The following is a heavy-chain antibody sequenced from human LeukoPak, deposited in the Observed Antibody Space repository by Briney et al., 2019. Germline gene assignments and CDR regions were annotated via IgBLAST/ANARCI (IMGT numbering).Heavy chain of an antibody. CDR3: ARVNYDILTGTAGRFDP. CDR1: GFTFSSYW. CDR2: IKQDGSEK. V-gene: IGHV3-7*05. D-gene: IGHD3-9*01. J-gene: IGHJ5*02. Sequence: PGGSLRLSCAASGFTFSSYWMSWVRQAPGKGLEWVANIKQDGSEKYYVDSVKGRFTISRDNAKNSLYLQMNSLRAEDTAVYYCARVNYDILTGTAGRFDPWGQGTLVTVSS.